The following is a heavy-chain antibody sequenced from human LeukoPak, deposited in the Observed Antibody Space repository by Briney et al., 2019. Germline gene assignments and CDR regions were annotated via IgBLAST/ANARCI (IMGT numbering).Heavy chain of an antibody. CDR3: ARGERYSSSWYRIDY. V-gene: IGHV4-59*01. J-gene: IGHJ4*02. CDR2: IYYSGST. Sequence: SETLSLTCSVSGGSISNYYWSWIRQPPGKGLEWIGYIYYSGSTNSNPSLKSRVTISLDTSKNQLSLKLNSVTAADTAVYYCARGERYSSSWYRIDYWGQGTLVTVSS. CDR1: GGSISNYY. D-gene: IGHD6-13*01.